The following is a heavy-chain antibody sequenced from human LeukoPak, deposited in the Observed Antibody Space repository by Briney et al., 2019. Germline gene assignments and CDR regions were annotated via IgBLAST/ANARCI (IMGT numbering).Heavy chain of an antibody. D-gene: IGHD2-8*01. J-gene: IGHJ4*02. CDR2: ISGFNT. V-gene: IGHV3-23*01. Sequence: QTGGSLRLSCTTSGFAFSNYAMNWVRQAPGKAPEWVSGISGFNTYYADSVKGRFTIFRDNSKNVLYLQMDRLRAEDTAVYSCAKDVCTSPRCLLYFDSWGQGTLVTVSS. CDR3: AKDVCTSPRCLLYFDS. CDR1: GFAFSNYA.